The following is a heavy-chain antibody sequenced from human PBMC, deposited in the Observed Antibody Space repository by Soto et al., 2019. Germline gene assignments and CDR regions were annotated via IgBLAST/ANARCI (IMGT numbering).Heavy chain of an antibody. Sequence: SVKVSCKASGGTFSSYAISWVRQAPGQGLEWMGGIIPLFGTANYAQKFQGRVTITAGESTSTADKELSSLRSEETAVYYCARAWRLAAAVDYWGQGILVTVS. CDR3: ARAWRLAAAVDY. D-gene: IGHD6-13*01. V-gene: IGHV1-69*13. J-gene: IGHJ4*02. CDR2: IIPLFGTA. CDR1: GGTFSSYA.